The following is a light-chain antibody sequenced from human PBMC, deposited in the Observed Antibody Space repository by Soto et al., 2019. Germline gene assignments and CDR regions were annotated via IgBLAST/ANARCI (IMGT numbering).Light chain of an antibody. Sequence: QSALTQPASVSGSPGQSITISCTGTSSDVGGYNYVSWYQQHPGKAPKLIIYEVSNRPSGVSNRFSGSKSGNTASLTISGLQAEDEADYYCSSYTHSTILYVLFGGGTKLTVL. J-gene: IGLJ2*01. V-gene: IGLV2-14*01. CDR2: EVS. CDR3: SSYTHSTILYVL. CDR1: SSDVGGYNY.